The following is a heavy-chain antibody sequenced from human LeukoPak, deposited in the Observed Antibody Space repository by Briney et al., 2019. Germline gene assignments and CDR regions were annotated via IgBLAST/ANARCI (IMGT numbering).Heavy chain of an antibody. J-gene: IGHJ6*03. CDR2: MNPNSGNT. CDR1: GYTFTGYD. V-gene: IGHV1-8*02. Sequence: ASVKVSCKASGYTFTGYDINWVRQATGQGLEWMGWMNPNSGNTGYAQKFQGRVTMTRNTSISTAYMELSSLRSEDTAVYYCARGWIGGSGWYSYYYYYYMDVWGKGTTVTISS. D-gene: IGHD6-19*01. CDR3: ARGWIGGSGWYSYYYYYYMDV.